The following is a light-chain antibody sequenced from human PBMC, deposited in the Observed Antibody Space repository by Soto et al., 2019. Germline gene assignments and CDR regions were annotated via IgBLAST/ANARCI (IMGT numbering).Light chain of an antibody. J-gene: IGKJ2*01. CDR2: GAS. V-gene: IGKV3-20*01. Sequence: EIVLTQSPGTLSLSPGERATLSCRASQSVTSSYLAWYQQKPGQALRLLIYGASTRATGIPDRLSGSGSGTDFTLTISRLEPEDFAVYYCQQYGSSPSTFGQGTKLEIK. CDR1: QSVTSSY. CDR3: QQYGSSPST.